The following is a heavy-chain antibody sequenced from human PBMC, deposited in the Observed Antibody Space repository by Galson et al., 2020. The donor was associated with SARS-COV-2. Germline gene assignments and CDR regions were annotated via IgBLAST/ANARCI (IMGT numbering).Heavy chain of an antibody. V-gene: IGHV4-31*03. D-gene: IGHD3-22*01. CDR3: ATPDSSGYQGSGDAFGI. CDR2: ISYSGST. CDR1: GGTISSCGYY. Sequence: SETLSLTCTVSGGTISSCGYYWSWLRQHPGKGLEWIAYISYSGSTYYNPSLKSRVTISVDTSKNQFSLKLSSVTAADTAVYYCATPDSSGYQGSGDAFGIWGQGTMVTVSS. J-gene: IGHJ3*02.